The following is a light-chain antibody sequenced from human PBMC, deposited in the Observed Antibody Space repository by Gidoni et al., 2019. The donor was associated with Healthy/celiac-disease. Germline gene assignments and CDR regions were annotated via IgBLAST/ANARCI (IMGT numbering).Light chain of an antibody. CDR3: QQYDNLPPY. Sequence: DIQMTQSPSSLSASVGDRVTITCQASQDISNYLKWYQQKPGKAPKLLIYDASNLETGVPSRFSGSGSGTDFTFTISSLQPEDIATYYCQQYDNLPPYFGGGTKVEIK. CDR1: QDISNY. J-gene: IGKJ4*01. V-gene: IGKV1-33*01. CDR2: DAS.